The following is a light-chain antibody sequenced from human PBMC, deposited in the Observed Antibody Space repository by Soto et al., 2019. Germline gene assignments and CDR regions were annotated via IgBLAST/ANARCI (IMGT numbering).Light chain of an antibody. CDR1: SSDVGGYTY. Sequence: QSVLTRPASVSGSPRQSITISCTGASSDVGGYTYVSWYQQHPGKAPKLIIYEVNNRPSGVSHRFSGSKSGNTASLTISGLQAEDEADYYCSSYTSSSTLYVFGTGTKLTVL. V-gene: IGLV2-14*01. CDR3: SSYTSSSTLYV. CDR2: EVN. J-gene: IGLJ1*01.